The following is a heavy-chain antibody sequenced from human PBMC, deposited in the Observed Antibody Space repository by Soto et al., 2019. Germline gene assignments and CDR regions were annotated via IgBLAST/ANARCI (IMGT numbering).Heavy chain of an antibody. J-gene: IGHJ4*02. CDR2: INPNSGGT. CDR1: GYTFTGYY. CDR3: ARAGYRSHRRLYSTFDY. V-gene: IGHV1-2*02. D-gene: IGHD6-13*01. Sequence: QVQLVQSGAEVKKPGASVKVSCKASGYTFTGYYMHWVRQAPGQGLEWMGWINPNSGGTNYAQKFQGRVTRTRDTSISPAYMELSRLRSDDTAVYYCARAGYRSHRRLYSTFDYWGQGTLVTVSS.